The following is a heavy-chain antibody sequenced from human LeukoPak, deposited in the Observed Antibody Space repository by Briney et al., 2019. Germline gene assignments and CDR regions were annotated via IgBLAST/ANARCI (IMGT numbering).Heavy chain of an antibody. V-gene: IGHV1-2*02. CDR1: GYTFTGYY. CDR2: INPNSGGT. CDR3: ARDRGYGDYRGHNWFDP. J-gene: IGHJ5*02. Sequence: ASVKVSCKASGYTFTGYYMHWVRQAPGQGLEWMGWINPNSGGTNYAQKFQGRVTMTRDTSISTAYMELSRLRSDDTAVYYCARDRGYGDYRGHNWFDPWGQGTLVTVSS. D-gene: IGHD4-17*01.